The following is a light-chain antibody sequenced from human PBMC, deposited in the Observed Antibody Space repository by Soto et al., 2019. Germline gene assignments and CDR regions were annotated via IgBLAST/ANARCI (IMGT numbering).Light chain of an antibody. Sequence: VLTQSPGTLSLSPGERATLSCRASQSVSSSYFAWYQQKPGQAPRLLIYGGSSRATGIPDRFSGSGSGTDFTLTISRLEPEDFAVYYCQQYGISPRTFGPGTKVEIK. J-gene: IGKJ1*01. CDR1: QSVSSSY. CDR2: GGS. V-gene: IGKV3-20*01. CDR3: QQYGISPRT.